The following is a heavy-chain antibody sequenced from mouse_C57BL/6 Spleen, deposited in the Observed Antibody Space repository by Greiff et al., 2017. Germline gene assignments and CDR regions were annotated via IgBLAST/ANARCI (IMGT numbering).Heavy chain of an antibody. CDR2: IWSGGST. J-gene: IGHJ4*01. V-gene: IGHV2-2*01. CDR3: ARTTMITTDYAMDY. Sequence: VKLVESGPGLVQPSQSLSITCTVSGFSLTSYGVHWVRQSPGKGLEWLGVIWSGGSTDYNAAFISRLSISKDNSKSQVFFKMNSLQADDTAIYYCARTTMITTDYAMDYWGQGTSVTVSS. CDR1: GFSLTSYG. D-gene: IGHD2-4*01.